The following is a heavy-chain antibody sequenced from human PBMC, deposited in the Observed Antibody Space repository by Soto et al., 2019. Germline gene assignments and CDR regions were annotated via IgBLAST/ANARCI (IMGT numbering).Heavy chain of an antibody. D-gene: IGHD6-13*01. CDR3: GRERSAAGTGWFDP. CDR1: GYTFTSYT. Sequence: ASVKVSCKASGYTFTSYTINWVRQATGQGPEYMGWMNPITGNTGYAQKFQGRVTMTRNTSISTAYMELSSLRSEDTAVYYCGRERSAAGTGWFDPWGQGTLVTVSS. CDR2: MNPITGNT. J-gene: IGHJ5*02. V-gene: IGHV1-8*01.